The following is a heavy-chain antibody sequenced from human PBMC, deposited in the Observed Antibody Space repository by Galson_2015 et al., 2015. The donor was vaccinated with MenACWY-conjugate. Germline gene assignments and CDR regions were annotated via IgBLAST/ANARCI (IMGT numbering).Heavy chain of an antibody. CDR3: VKAWYSRDWYSLYNFLFQH. CDR2: ISPSGSNT. V-gene: IGHV3-64D*09. CDR1: GFVFSSYP. Sequence: SLRLSCAASGFVFSSYPMHWVRQAPGEGLECISTISPSGSNTFYTDSAKGRFSISRDNSKTTVYPHMSSLRPEDTAVYYCVKAWYSRDWYSLYNFLFQHWGQGTQVIVSS. J-gene: IGHJ1*01. D-gene: IGHD6-19*01.